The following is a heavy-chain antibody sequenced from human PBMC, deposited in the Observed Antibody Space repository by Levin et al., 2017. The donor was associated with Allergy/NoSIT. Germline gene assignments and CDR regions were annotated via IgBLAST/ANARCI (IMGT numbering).Heavy chain of an antibody. V-gene: IGHV3-33*01. J-gene: IGHJ3*02. Sequence: GGSLRLSCAASGFTFSSYGMHWVRQAPGKGLEWVAVIWYDGSNKYYADSVKGRFTISRDNSKNTLYLQMNSLRAEDTAVYYCARDFSYYYDSGDTGDAFDIWGQGTMVTVSS. CDR2: IWYDGSNK. CDR1: GFTFSSYG. CDR3: ARDFSYYYDSGDTGDAFDI. D-gene: IGHD3-10*01.